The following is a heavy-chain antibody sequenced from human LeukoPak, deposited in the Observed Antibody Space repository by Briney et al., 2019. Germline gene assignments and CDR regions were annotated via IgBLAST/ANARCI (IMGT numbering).Heavy chain of an antibody. CDR3: ARDYCSSTSCLFDY. D-gene: IGHD2-2*01. CDR2: FDPEDGET. CDR1: GYTFTSYG. V-gene: IGHV1-24*01. Sequence: GASVKVSCKASGYTFTSYGISWVRQAPGKGLEWMGGFDPEDGETIYAQKFQGRVTMTEDTSTDTAYMELSRLRFDDTAVYYCARDYCSSTSCLFDYWGQGTLVTVSS. J-gene: IGHJ4*02.